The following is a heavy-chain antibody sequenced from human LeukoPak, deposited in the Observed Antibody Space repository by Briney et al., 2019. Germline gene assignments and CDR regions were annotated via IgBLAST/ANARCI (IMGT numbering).Heavy chain of an antibody. V-gene: IGHV3-66*01. J-gene: IGHJ4*02. D-gene: IGHD3-10*01. Sequence: GSLRLSCAASGFTVSSNYMSWVRQAPGKGLEWVSVIYSGGSTYYADSVKGRFTISRDNSKNTLYLQMNSLRAEDTAVYYCAKDLRRYYYGSGSYTTLDYWGQGTLVTVSS. CDR2: IYSGGST. CDR1: GFTVSSNY. CDR3: AKDLRRYYYGSGSYTTLDY.